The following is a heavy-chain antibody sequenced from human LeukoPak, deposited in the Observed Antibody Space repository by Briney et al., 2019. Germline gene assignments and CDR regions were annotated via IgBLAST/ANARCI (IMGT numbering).Heavy chain of an antibody. J-gene: IGHJ4*02. V-gene: IGHV4-61*02. CDR2: IYTSGST. D-gene: IGHD3-22*01. Sequence: SQTLSLTCTVSGGSISSGSYYWSWIRQPAGKGLERIGRIYTSGSTNYNPSLKSRVTISVDTSKNQFSLKLSSVTAADTAVYYCARVVYYDSSGYYLYDYWGQGTLVTVSS. CDR3: ARVVYYDSSGYYLYDY. CDR1: GGSISSGSYY.